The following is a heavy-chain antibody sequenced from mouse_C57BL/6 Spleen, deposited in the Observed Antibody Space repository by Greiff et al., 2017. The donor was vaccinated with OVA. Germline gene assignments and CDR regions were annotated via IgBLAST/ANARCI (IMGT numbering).Heavy chain of an antibody. CDR3: ARRDTVVATDYAMDY. CDR1: GYTFTSYG. J-gene: IGHJ4*01. V-gene: IGHV1-81*01. Sequence: VQLQQSGAELARPGASVKLSCKASGYTFTSYGISWVKQRTGQGLEWIGEIYPRSGNTYYNEKFKGKATLTADKSSSTAYMELRSLTSEDSAVYFCARRDTVVATDYAMDYWGQGTSVTVSS. D-gene: IGHD1-1*01. CDR2: IYPRSGNT.